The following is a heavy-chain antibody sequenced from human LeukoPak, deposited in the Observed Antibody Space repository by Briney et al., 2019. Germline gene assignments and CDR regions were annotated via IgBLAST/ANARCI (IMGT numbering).Heavy chain of an antibody. D-gene: IGHD6-13*01. V-gene: IGHV3-48*03. CDR2: ISSSGSTI. J-gene: IGHJ6*04. CDR1: GFTFSSYE. CDR3: ARAPPYSSSWYYCYGMDV. Sequence: PGGSLRLSCAASGFTFSSYEMNWVRQAPGKGLEWVSYISSSGSTIYYADSVKGRFTISRDNAKNSLYLQMNSLSAEDTAVYYCARAPPYSSSWYYCYGMDVWGKGTTVTVSS.